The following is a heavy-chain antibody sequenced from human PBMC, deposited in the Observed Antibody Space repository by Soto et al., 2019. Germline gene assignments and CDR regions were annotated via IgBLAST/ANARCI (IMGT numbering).Heavy chain of an antibody. CDR1: GGTFTNYA. CDR2: IIPIFGTP. Sequence: QVQLVQSGAEVKKPGSSLKVSCKASGGTFTNYAFSWVRQAPGQGPEWMGGIIPIFGTPDYAQKFQGRVIITADESTRTVSMELNSLRSDDTAVYYCARERSVGYCITTTCPKPFYYYAMDVWGQGTTVTVPS. D-gene: IGHD2-2*01. CDR3: ARERSVGYCITTTCPKPFYYYAMDV. J-gene: IGHJ6*02. V-gene: IGHV1-69*12.